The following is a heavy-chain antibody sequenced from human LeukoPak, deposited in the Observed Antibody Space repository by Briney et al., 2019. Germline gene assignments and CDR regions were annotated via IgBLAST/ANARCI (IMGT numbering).Heavy chain of an antibody. V-gene: IGHV1-18*01. CDR1: GYTFTNFG. D-gene: IGHD5-24*01. Sequence: ASVKVSCKASGYTFTNFGISWVRQAPGQGLEWMGWISAYNGNTNYAQKLQGRVTMTTDTSTSTAYMELRSLRSDDTAVYYCAVREMATITDYWGQGTLVTVSS. J-gene: IGHJ4*02. CDR3: AVREMATITDY. CDR2: ISAYNGNT.